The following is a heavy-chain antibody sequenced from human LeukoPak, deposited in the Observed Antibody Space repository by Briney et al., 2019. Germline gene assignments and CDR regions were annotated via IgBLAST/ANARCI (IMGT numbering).Heavy chain of an antibody. CDR2: ISYNGSDK. Sequence: GGSLRLSCAASGFTFSSYAMHWVRQAPGKGLVWVALISYNGSDKYYIDSVKGRFTISRDNSKNTLYVQMNSLRAEDTAVYYCARRAGAYSHPYDYWGQGTLVTVSS. CDR1: GFTFSSYA. CDR3: ARRAGAYSHPYDY. D-gene: IGHD4/OR15-4a*01. J-gene: IGHJ4*02. V-gene: IGHV3-30*04.